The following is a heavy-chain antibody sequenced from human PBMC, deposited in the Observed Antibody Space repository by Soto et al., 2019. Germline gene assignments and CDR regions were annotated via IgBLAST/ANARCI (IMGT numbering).Heavy chain of an antibody. CDR1: GYTFTSYG. J-gene: IGHJ6*03. CDR2: ISAYNGNT. V-gene: IGHV1-18*01. D-gene: IGHD3-3*01. CDR3: ARDHSAYYDFWSGYPETNYMDV. Sequence: ASVKVSCKASGYTFTSYGISWVRQAPGQGLEWMGWISAYNGNTNYAQKLQGRVTMTTDTSTSTAYMELRSLRSDDTAVYYCARDHSAYYDFWSGYPETNYMDVWGKGTTVTVSS.